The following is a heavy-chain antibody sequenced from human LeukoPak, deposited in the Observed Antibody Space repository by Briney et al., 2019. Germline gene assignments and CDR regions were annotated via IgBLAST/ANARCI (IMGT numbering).Heavy chain of an antibody. J-gene: IGHJ4*02. D-gene: IGHD1-26*01. Sequence: ASVKVSCKASAYTFTDYYVHWVRQAPGQGLEWMGRINPSSGDTNYAQNFQGRVTMTRDTSISTAYMELSRLRSDDTAVYYCATTSGYFYYWGQGTLATFSS. CDR2: INPSSGDT. CDR1: AYTFTDYY. V-gene: IGHV1-2*06. CDR3: ATTSGYFYY.